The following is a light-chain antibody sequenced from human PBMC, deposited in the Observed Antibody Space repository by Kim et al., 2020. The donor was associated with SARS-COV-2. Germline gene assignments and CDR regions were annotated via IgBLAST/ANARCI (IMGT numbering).Light chain of an antibody. CDR3: LLSYGGARV. CDR2: DTT. Sequence: PGGTVTLTCGSSTGTGTSDHYPYWLHPRPGHVPTALIYDTTYKHSWTPARFSGALIGGKAVLTLSGAQPEDEADYYCLLSYGGARVFGGGTQLTVL. CDR1: TGTGTSDHY. J-gene: IGLJ3*02. V-gene: IGLV7-46*01.